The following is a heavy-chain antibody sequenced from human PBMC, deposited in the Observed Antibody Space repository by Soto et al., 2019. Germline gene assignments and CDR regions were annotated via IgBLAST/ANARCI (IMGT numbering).Heavy chain of an antibody. V-gene: IGHV3-21*01. CDR1: GFTFSSYS. CDR3: ARDRKFYYDGSGYYC. Sequence: EVQLVESGGGLVKPGGSLRLSCAASGFTFSSYSMNWVRQAPGKGLEWVSSISSSSSYIYYADSVKGRFTISRDNAKNSRYLQMNSLRAEDTAVYYCARDRKFYYDGSGYYCWGQGTLVTVSS. J-gene: IGHJ4*02. D-gene: IGHD3-22*01. CDR2: ISSSSSYI.